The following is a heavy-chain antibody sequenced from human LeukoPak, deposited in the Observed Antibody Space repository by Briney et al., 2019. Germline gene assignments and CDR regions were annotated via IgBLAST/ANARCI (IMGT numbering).Heavy chain of an antibody. D-gene: IGHD3-10*01. CDR3: ARDMDPYYFDY. CDR1: GFTFSRHG. CDR2: ISSSSSYI. J-gene: IGHJ4*02. V-gene: IGHV3-21*01. Sequence: GRSLRLSCAASGFTFSRHGMHWVRQAPGKGLEWVSSISSSSSYIYYADSVKGRFTISRDNAKNSLYLQMNSLRAEDTAVYYCARDMDPYYFDYWGQGTLVTVSS.